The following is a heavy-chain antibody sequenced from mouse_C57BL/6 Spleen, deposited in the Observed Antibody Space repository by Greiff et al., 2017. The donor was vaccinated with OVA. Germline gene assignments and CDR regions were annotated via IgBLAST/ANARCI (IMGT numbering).Heavy chain of an antibody. Sequence: VQLMESGPELVKPGASVKISCKASGYAFSSSWMNWVKQRPGKGLEWIGRIYPGDGDTNYNGKFKGKATLTADKSSSTAYMQLSSLTSEDSAVYFCARSGGYLLHFDYWGQGTTLTVSS. CDR2: IYPGDGDT. CDR3: ARSGGYLLHFDY. CDR1: GYAFSSSW. D-gene: IGHD5-1*01. J-gene: IGHJ2*01. V-gene: IGHV1-82*01.